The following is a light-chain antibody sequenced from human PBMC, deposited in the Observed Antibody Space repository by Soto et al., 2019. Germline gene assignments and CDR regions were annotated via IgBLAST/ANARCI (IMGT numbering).Light chain of an antibody. J-gene: IGKJ4*01. Sequence: DIQMTQSPSSLSASVGDRVTITCRASQSISSYLNWYQQKPGKAPKLLIYAASSLQSGVPSRFSGRGSGTDFTLTISSLQPEDFATYYCQQSYSPLTFGGGNKVEIK. CDR3: QQSYSPLT. CDR1: QSISSY. CDR2: AAS. V-gene: IGKV1-39*01.